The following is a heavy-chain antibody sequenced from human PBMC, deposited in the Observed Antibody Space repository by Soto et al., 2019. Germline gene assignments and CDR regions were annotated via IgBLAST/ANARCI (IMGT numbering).Heavy chain of an antibody. CDR3: ARNVPRTGYYNH. V-gene: IGHV1-3*01. D-gene: IGHD3-9*01. CDR1: GYTFTTYA. J-gene: IGHJ5*02. Sequence: ASVKVSCKASGYTFTTYAIHWVRQAPGQRLEWLGWIFAGNGDTEYSQKFQGRVTITRDTSASITYIELSSLRSEDTAVYYCARNVPRTGYYNHWGQGTLVTVSS. CDR2: IFAGNGDT.